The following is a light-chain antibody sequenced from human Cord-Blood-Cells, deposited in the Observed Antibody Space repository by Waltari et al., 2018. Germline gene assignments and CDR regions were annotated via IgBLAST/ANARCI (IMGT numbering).Light chain of an antibody. CDR2: KDS. CDR3: YSAADNNVV. V-gene: IGLV3-27*01. J-gene: IGLJ2*01. CDR1: VLAKKY. Sequence: SYELTQPASVSVSPGQTARITCAGDVLAKKYARWFQQKPGQAPVLVIYKDSERPSGLPGRFSGSSSGTTVTLTISGAQVEDEADYYCYSAADNNVVFGGGTKLTVL.